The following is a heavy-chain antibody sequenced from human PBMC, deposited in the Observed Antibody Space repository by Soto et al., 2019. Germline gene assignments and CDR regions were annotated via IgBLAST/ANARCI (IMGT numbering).Heavy chain of an antibody. CDR2: IYYSGST. J-gene: IGHJ4*02. D-gene: IGHD4-17*01. Sequence: QVQLQESGPGLVKPSQTLSLTCTVSGGSISSGGYYWSWIRQHPGKGLEWIGYIYYSGSTYYNPSLKSRVTISVDTSKKQFSLKLSSVTAADTAVYYCARGRMTTVTTPFDYWGQGTLVTVSS. CDR3: ARGRMTTVTTPFDY. V-gene: IGHV4-31*03. CDR1: GGSISSGGYY.